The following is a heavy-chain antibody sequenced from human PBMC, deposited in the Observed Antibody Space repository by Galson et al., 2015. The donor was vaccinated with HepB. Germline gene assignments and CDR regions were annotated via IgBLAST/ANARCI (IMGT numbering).Heavy chain of an antibody. J-gene: IGHJ3*02. CDR1: GFTLDDYA. CDR2: ITWNSDNI. D-gene: IGHD1-26*01. V-gene: IGHV3-9*01. Sequence: SLRLSCAASGFTLDDYAMHWVRQAPGKGLEWVSAITWNSDNIGYVDSVKGRFTVSRDNAKDSLFLQMNSLGVEDTAFYYCAKDYGGYSGSWHAFDIWGQGIMVTVSS. CDR3: AKDYGGYSGSWHAFDI.